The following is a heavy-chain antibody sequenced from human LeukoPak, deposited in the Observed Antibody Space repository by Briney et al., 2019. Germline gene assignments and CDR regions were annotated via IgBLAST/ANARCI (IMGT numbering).Heavy chain of an antibody. CDR2: IYYSGST. D-gene: IGHD3-22*01. J-gene: IGHJ4*02. CDR1: GGSISSSSYY. Sequence: PETLSLTCTVSGGSISSSSYYWSWLRQPPGKGLEWIGYIYYSGSTNYNPSLKSRVTISVDTSKNQFSLKLSSVTAADTAVYYCARSYYYDSSGYSHPLYYFDYWGQGTLVTVSS. CDR3: ARSYYYDSSGYSHPLYYFDY. V-gene: IGHV4-61*05.